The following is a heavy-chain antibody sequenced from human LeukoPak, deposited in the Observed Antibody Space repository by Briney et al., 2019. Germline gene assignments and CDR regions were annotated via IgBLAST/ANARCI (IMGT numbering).Heavy chain of an antibody. J-gene: IGHJ4*02. D-gene: IGHD1-26*01. V-gene: IGHV1-2*02. CDR2: INPNSGGT. CDR3: ARFDSGSLWGNYFDY. CDR1: GYTFTGYC. Sequence: ASVKVSCKASGYTFTGYCMHWVRQAPGQGLEWMGWINPNSGGTNYAQKFQGRVTMTRDTSISTAYMELSRLRSDDTAVYYCARFDSGSLWGNYFDYWGQGTLVTVSS.